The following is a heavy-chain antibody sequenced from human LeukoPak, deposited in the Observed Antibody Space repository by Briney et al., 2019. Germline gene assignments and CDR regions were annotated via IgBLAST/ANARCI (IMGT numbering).Heavy chain of an antibody. CDR2: INPNGDST. CDR1: GYTFTSYY. V-gene: IGHV1-46*01. CDR3: ARVGSSWRDYYYYYGMDV. Sequence: GASVNVSCKASGYTFTSYYIHWVRQAPGQGLVWMGVINPNGDSTSYAQKFQGRVTMTRNTSISTAYMELSSLRSEDTAVYYCARVGSSWRDYYYYYGMDVWGQGTTVTVSS. D-gene: IGHD6-13*01. J-gene: IGHJ6*02.